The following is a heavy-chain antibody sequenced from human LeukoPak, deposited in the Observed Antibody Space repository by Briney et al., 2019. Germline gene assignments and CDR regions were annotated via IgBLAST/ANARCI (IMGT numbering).Heavy chain of an antibody. D-gene: IGHD2-2*01. V-gene: IGHV1-2*06. CDR1: GYTFTSYD. CDR3: ARDYCSSTSCLFDY. CDR2: INPNSGDT. Sequence: ASVKVSCKASGYTFTSYDINWVRQATGQGPEWMGRINPNSGDTNYAQNFQGRVTMTRDTSISTAYMELSRLRSDDTAVYYCARDYCSSTSCLFDYWGQGTLVTVSS. J-gene: IGHJ4*02.